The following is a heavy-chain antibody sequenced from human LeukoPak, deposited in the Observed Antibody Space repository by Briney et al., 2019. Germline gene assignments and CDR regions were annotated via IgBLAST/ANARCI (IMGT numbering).Heavy chain of an antibody. CDR3: ARSSGSYRPFDS. CDR1: GFIFSNFE. Sequence: GGSLRLSCAASGFIFSNFEMNWVRQAPGKGLEWVSHISHTGDIKYAESVKGRFTISRDNSKNSQYLQMTSLRAEDTAVYYCARSSGSYRPFDSWGQGILVTVSS. CDR2: ISHTGDI. V-gene: IGHV3-48*03. D-gene: IGHD3-22*01. J-gene: IGHJ5*01.